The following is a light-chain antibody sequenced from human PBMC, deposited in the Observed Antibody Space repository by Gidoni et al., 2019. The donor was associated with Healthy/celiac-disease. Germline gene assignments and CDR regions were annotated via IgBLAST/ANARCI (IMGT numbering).Light chain of an antibody. CDR3: QQYNNWPSYT. Sequence: DIVMTQSPATLSVSPGERATLSCRASQSGSSNLAWYQQKPGQAPRLLIYGASTRATGIPARFSGSGSGTEFTLTISSLQSEDFAVDYCQQYNNWPSYTFGQGTKLEIK. CDR2: GAS. J-gene: IGKJ2*01. CDR1: QSGSSN. V-gene: IGKV3-15*01.